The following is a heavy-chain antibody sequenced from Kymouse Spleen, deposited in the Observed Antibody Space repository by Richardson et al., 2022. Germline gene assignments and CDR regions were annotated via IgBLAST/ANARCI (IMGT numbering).Heavy chain of an antibody. CDR3: ARGCGDYPFDY. Sequence: QVQLQQWGAGLLKPSETLSLTCAVYGGSFSGYYWSWIRQPPGKGLEWIGEINHSGSTNYNPSLKSRVTISVDTSKNQFSLKLSSVTAADTAVYYCARGCGDYPFDYWGQGTLVTVSS. D-gene: IGHD4-17*01. CDR1: GGSFSGYY. J-gene: IGHJ4*02. CDR2: INHSGST. V-gene: IGHV4-34*01.